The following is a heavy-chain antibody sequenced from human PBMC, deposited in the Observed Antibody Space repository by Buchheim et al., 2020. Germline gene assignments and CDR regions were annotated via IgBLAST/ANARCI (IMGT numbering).Heavy chain of an antibody. Sequence: QVQLVESGGGLVKPGGSLRLSCAASGFSVSVNHMSWIRQAPGKGLEWLSYISRGGSPIQYANSVKGRFTISRDNATNSLYLQMNRLRVEDTAVYYCGRYNTMDLWGQGTT. CDR2: ISRGGSPI. D-gene: IGHD1-14*01. J-gene: IGHJ6*02. CDR1: GFSVSVNH. CDR3: GRYNTMDL. V-gene: IGHV3-11*01.